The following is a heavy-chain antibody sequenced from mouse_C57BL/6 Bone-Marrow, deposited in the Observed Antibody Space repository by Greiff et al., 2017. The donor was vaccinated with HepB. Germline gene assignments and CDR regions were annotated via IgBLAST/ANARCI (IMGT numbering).Heavy chain of an antibody. Sequence: EVKLVESGGGLVQPGGSLKLSCAASGFTFSDYYMYWVRQTPEKRLEWVAYISNGGGSTYYPDTVKGRFTISRDNAKNTLYLQMSRLKSEDTAMYYCARHFWFAYWGQWTLVTVSA. CDR2: ISNGGGST. V-gene: IGHV5-12*01. CDR1: GFTFSDYY. J-gene: IGHJ3*01. CDR3: ARHFWFAY.